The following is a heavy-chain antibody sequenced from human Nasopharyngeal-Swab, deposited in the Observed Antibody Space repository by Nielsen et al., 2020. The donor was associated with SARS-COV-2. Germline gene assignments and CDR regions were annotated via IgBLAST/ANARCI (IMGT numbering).Heavy chain of an antibody. CDR3: ARGGPGYCSSTSCYGNWFDP. V-gene: IGHV1-2*04. D-gene: IGHD2-2*01. Sequence: WVRQAPGQGLEWMGWINSNSGGTNYAQKFQGWVTMTRDTSINTAYMELSRLRSDDTAVYYCARGGPGYCSSTSCYGNWFDPWGQGTLVTVSS. J-gene: IGHJ5*02. CDR2: INSNSGGT.